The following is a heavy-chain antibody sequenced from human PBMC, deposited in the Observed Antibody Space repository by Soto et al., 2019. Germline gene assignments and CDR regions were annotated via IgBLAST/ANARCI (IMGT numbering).Heavy chain of an antibody. D-gene: IGHD6-19*01. V-gene: IGHV2-26*01. Sequence: QVTLKESGPVLVKPTETLTLRCTVSGLSITDSEMGVSWIRQPPGQPLEWLAHIDSSGEKSYRTFLKSRLAISKDTSKSQIVLTMTNMDPADTATYYCARMHLAVAVSPWFDPWGQGIPVTVSS. J-gene: IGHJ5*02. CDR3: ARMHLAVAVSPWFDP. CDR1: GLSITDSEMG. CDR2: IDSSGEK.